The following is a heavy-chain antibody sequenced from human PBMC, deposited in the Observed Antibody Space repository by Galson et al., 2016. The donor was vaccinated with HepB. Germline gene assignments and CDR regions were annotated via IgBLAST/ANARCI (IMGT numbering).Heavy chain of an antibody. Sequence: SETLSLTCGVSGASISGNSWWTWVRQSPGRGLEWIGQIDHTGNSNTNPSLKSRVSILVEKSKNQFSLRLNSVTAADTAVYYCARRLDPFYYYAMDVWGQGTAVIVSS. CDR3: ARRLDPFYYYAMDV. J-gene: IGHJ6*02. D-gene: IGHD5-12*01. V-gene: IGHV4-4*02. CDR2: IDHTGNS. CDR1: GASISGNSW.